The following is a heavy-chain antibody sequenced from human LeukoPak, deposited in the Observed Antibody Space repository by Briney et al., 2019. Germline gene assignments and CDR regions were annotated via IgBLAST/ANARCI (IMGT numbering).Heavy chain of an antibody. D-gene: IGHD3-16*02. V-gene: IGHV1-69*01. CDR3: ARDYRHNRGYYYGMDV. CDR1: GGTFKTYA. CDR2: IIPIFGTA. Sequence: SVKVSCKASGGTFKTYAISWVRQAPGQGLEWMGGIIPIFGTANYAQKFQGRVTITADESTSTAYMELSSLRSEDTAMYYCARDYRHNRGYYYGMDVWGQGTTVTVSS. J-gene: IGHJ6*02.